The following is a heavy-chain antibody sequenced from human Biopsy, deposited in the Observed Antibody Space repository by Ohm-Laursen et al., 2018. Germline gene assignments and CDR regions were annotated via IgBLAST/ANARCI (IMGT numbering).Heavy chain of an antibody. CDR3: ARDRGFYSDRTVPGYFDL. D-gene: IGHD3-22*01. CDR1: GGSISSGSYY. Sequence: TLSLTCTVSGGSISSGSYYWSWIRQPPGKGLEWIGYVYYTGSTDYNPSLQSRVTISVDTSKNHFSLRLRSVTPADTAIYYCARDRGFYSDRTVPGYFDLWGRGTLVTVSS. CDR2: VYYTGST. J-gene: IGHJ2*01. V-gene: IGHV4-61*03.